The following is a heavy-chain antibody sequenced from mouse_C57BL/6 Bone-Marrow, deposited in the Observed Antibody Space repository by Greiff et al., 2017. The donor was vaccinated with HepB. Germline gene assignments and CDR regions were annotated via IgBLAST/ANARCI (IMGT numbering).Heavy chain of an antibody. CDR2: IDPENGDT. V-gene: IGHV14-4*01. D-gene: IGHD1-1*01. J-gene: IGHJ2*01. CDR3: TTKDRGSSY. Sequence: VQLKESGAELVRPGASVKLSCTASGFNIKDDYMHWVKQRPEQGLEWIGWIDPENGDTEYASKFQGKATITADTSSNTAYLQLSSLTSEDTAVYYCTTKDRGSSYWGQGTTLTVSS. CDR1: GFNIKDDY.